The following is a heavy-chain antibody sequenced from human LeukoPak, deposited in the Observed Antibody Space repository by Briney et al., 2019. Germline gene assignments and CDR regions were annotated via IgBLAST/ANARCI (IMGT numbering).Heavy chain of an antibody. V-gene: IGHV3-30*02. CDR3: AKLVRSYGSEYFDY. J-gene: IGHJ4*02. D-gene: IGHD5-18*01. Sequence: GGSLRLSCAASGFTFSSYGMHWVRQAPGKGLEWVAFIRYDGSNKYYADSVKGRFTISRDNSKNTLYLQMNSLRAEDTAVYYCAKLVRSYGSEYFDYWGQGTLVTVSS. CDR2: IRYDGSNK. CDR1: GFTFSSYG.